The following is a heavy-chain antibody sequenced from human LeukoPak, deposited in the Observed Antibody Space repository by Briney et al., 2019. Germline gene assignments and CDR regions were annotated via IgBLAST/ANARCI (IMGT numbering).Heavy chain of an antibody. Sequence: ASVKVSCKASGYTFTSYGISWVRQAPGQGLEWMGWISAYNGNTNYAQKLLGRVTMTTDTSTSTAYMELRSLRSDDTAVYYCARDTYYYGSGSYFPSAPSFDYWGQGTLVTVSS. CDR3: ARDTYYYGSGSYFPSAPSFDY. CDR1: GYTFTSYG. CDR2: ISAYNGNT. J-gene: IGHJ4*02. V-gene: IGHV1-18*01. D-gene: IGHD3-10*01.